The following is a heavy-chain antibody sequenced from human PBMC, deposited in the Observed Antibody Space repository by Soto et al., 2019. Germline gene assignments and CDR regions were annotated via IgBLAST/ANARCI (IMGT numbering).Heavy chain of an antibody. CDR1: GGSFSGYY. V-gene: IGHV4-34*01. CDR3: ARSGIVVVPAAKRRPFDY. J-gene: IGHJ4*02. Sequence: QVQLQQWGAGLLKPSETLSLTCAVYGGSFSGYYWSWIRQPPGKGLEWIGEINHSGSTNYNPSLTSRVTISVDTSKNQFSLKLSSVTAADTAVYYCARSGIVVVPAAKRRPFDYWGQGTLVTVSS. D-gene: IGHD2-2*01. CDR2: INHSGST.